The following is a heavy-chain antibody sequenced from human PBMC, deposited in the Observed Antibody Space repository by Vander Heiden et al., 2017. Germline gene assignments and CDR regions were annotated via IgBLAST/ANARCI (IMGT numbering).Heavy chain of an antibody. J-gene: IGHJ4*02. Sequence: EVQLVESGGGLVKPGGSLRLPCPAPGFTLGSYSLRWVRQAPGKELEWVSSISSSSTYIHYADSVKGRFTISRDNAKNSLCLQMNSLRVEDTAVYYCASRGYCGGDNCLHHFDYWGQGTLVTASS. CDR1: GFTLGSYS. CDR3: ASRGYCGGDNCLHHFDY. D-gene: IGHD2-15*01. V-gene: IGHV3-21*01. CDR2: ISSSSTYI.